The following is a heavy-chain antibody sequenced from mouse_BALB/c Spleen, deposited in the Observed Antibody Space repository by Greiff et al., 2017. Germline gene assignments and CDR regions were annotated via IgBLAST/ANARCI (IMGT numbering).Heavy chain of an antibody. CDR2: ISYSGST. Sequence: DVHLVESGPSLVKPSQTLSLTCSVTGDSITSGYWNWIRKFPGNKLEYMGYISYSGSTYYNPSLKSRISITRDTSKNQYYLQLNSVTTEDTATYYCARYLDGNYVGAMDYWGQGTSVTVSS. CDR1: GDSITSGY. V-gene: IGHV3-8*02. J-gene: IGHJ4*01. CDR3: ARYLDGNYVGAMDY. D-gene: IGHD2-1*01.